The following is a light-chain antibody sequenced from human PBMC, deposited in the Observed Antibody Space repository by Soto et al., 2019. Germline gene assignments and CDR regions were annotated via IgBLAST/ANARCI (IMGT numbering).Light chain of an antibody. CDR2: SAS. V-gene: IGKV3-20*01. Sequence: EIVLTQSPGTLSLSPGERATLSCRASQSVSSNYLAWYQQKPGQAPRLLIFSASSRAPGIPDRFSGSGSGTGFTLTISRLQPEDFAVYYCQQSHSFPYAFGQGTKLQIK. CDR3: QQSHSFPYA. J-gene: IGKJ2*01. CDR1: QSVSSNY.